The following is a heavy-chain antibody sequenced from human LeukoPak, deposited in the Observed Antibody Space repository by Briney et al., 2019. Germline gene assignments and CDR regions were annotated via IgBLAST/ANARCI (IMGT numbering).Heavy chain of an antibody. Sequence: SETLSLTCAVYGGSFSGYYWSWIRQPPGKGLEWIGEINHSGSTNYNPSLKSRVAISVDTSKNQFSLKLSSVTAADTAVYSCARGEPFFWSVFDYGGQATLATV. CDR2: INHSGST. CDR3: ARGEPFFWSVFDY. V-gene: IGHV4-34*01. J-gene: IGHJ4*02. CDR1: GGSFSGYY. D-gene: IGHD3-3*01.